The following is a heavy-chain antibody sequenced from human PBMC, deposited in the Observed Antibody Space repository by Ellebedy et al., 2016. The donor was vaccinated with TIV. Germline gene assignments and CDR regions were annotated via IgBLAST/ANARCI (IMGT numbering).Heavy chain of an antibody. J-gene: IGHJ6*02. Sequence: PGGSLRLSCAASGFAFSSYAMSWVRQAPGKGLEWVSAISGSGGSTYYADSVKGRFTISRDNSKNTLYLQMNSLRAEDTAVYYCAKGGWDVVVVAAYYYYGMDVWGQGTAVTVSS. CDR1: GFAFSSYA. CDR2: ISGSGGST. D-gene: IGHD2-15*01. V-gene: IGHV3-23*01. CDR3: AKGGWDVVVVAAYYYYGMDV.